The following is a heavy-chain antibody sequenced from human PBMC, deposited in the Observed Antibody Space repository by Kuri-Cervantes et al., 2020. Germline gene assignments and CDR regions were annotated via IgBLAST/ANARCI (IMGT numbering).Heavy chain of an antibody. V-gene: IGHV4-34*01. D-gene: IGHD3-10*01. CDR1: GGSFSGYY. J-gene: IGHJ6*02. Sequence: SETLSLTCAVYGGSFSGYYWSWIRQPPGKGLEWIGEINHSGSTNYNPSLKSRVTISVDTSKNQFSLKLTSVTAADTAVYYCARDRRFYSDSGSQTYSHYYSLDVWGQGTTVTVSS. CDR2: INHSGST. CDR3: ARDRRFYSDSGSQTYSHYYSLDV.